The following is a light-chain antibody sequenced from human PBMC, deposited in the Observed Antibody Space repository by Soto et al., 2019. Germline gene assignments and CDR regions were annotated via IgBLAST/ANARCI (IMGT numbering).Light chain of an antibody. V-gene: IGLV1-40*01. CDR2: GNS. J-gene: IGLJ2*01. Sequence: QSVLTQPPSVSGAPGQRVTISCTGSSSNIGARYDVHWYQHLPGTAPKLLIFGNSNRPSGVPDRFSGSKSGTSASLAITGLQAEDEADYYCQSYDSSLSAVVFGGGTQLTVL. CDR3: QSYDSSLSAVV. CDR1: SSNIGARYD.